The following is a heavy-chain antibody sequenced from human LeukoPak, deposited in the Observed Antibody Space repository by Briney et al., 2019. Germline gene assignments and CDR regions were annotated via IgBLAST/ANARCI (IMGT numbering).Heavy chain of an antibody. D-gene: IGHD3-22*01. Sequence: GGSLRLSCAASGFTFSSYAMSWVRQAPGKGLEWVSAISGSGGSTYYADSVKGRFTISRDNSKNTLYLQMNSLRAEDTVVYYCAKVGYCDSSGFDLFDYWGQGTLVTVSS. CDR2: ISGSGGST. CDR3: AKVGYCDSSGFDLFDY. V-gene: IGHV3-23*01. CDR1: GFTFSSYA. J-gene: IGHJ4*02.